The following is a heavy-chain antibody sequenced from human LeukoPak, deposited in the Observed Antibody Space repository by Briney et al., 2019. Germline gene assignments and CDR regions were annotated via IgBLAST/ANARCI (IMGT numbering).Heavy chain of an antibody. Sequence: PSETLSLTCTVSGGSISSYYWSWIRQPPGKGLEWIGYIYYSGSTNYNPSLKSRVTISVDTSKNQFSLKLSSVTAADTAVYYCATTDYGGGYYWGQGTLVTVSS. CDR3: ATTDYGGGYY. J-gene: IGHJ4*02. V-gene: IGHV4-59*08. D-gene: IGHD4-17*01. CDR2: IYYSGST. CDR1: GGSISSYY.